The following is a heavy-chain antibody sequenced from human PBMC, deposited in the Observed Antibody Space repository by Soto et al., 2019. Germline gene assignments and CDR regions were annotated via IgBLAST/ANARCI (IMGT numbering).Heavy chain of an antibody. CDR3: TSNLYCSGGSCYRSDAFDI. Sequence: GSLRLSCAASGFTFSGSAMHWVRQASGKGLEWVGRIRSKANSYATAYAASVKGRFTISRDDSKNTAYLQMNSLKTEDTAVYYCTSNLYCSGGSCYRSDAFDIWGQGTMVTVSS. CDR1: GFTFSGSA. CDR2: IRSKANSYAT. D-gene: IGHD2-15*01. V-gene: IGHV3-73*01. J-gene: IGHJ3*02.